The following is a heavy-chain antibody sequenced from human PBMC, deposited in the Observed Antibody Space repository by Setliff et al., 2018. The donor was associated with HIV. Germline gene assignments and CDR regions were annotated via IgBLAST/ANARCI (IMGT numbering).Heavy chain of an antibody. CDR1: GGTFSNYA. D-gene: IGHD5-18*01. V-gene: IGHV1-69*13. J-gene: IGHJ4*02. CDR2: IIPIFGTA. Sequence: SVKVSCKASGGTFSNYAISWVRQAPGQGLEWMGGIIPIFGTANYAQKFQGRVTITADESTSTAYMELSSLRSEDTAVYYCAKEGDRYGLDLDYWGQGTLVTVSS. CDR3: AKEGDRYGLDLDY.